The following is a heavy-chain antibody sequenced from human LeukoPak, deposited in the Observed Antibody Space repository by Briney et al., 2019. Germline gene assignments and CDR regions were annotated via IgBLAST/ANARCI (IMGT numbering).Heavy chain of an antibody. D-gene: IGHD3-9*01. Sequence: ASVKVSCKASGYTFTSYAMHWVRQAPGQRLEWMGWINAGNGNTKYSQKFQGRVTITRDTSASTAYMELSSLRSEDTAVYYCARPYLTGHPVDAFDIWGQGTMVTVSS. J-gene: IGHJ3*02. V-gene: IGHV1-3*01. CDR2: INAGNGNT. CDR3: ARPYLTGHPVDAFDI. CDR1: GYTFTSYA.